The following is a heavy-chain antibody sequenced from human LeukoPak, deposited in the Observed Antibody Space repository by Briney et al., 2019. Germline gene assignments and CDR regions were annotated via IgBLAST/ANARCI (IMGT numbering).Heavy chain of an antibody. Sequence: SETLSLTCTVSGGSTSSGSYYWSWIRQPAGRGLEWIGRIYTSGSTNYNPSLKSRLTISLDTSKNQFSLKLSSVTAADTAVYYCAREDARSVPTAISPLDYWGQGTLVTVSS. CDR2: IYTSGST. D-gene: IGHD2-2*01. CDR3: AREDARSVPTAISPLDY. V-gene: IGHV4-61*02. J-gene: IGHJ4*02. CDR1: GGSTSSGSYY.